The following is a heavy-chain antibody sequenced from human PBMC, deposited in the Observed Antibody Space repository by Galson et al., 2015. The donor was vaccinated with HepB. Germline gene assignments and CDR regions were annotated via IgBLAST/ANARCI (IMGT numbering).Heavy chain of an antibody. CDR2: ISAYNGNT. J-gene: IGHJ4*02. CDR1: GYTFTSYG. V-gene: IGHV1-18*01. Sequence: SVKVSCKASGYTFTSYGISWVRQAPGQGLEWMGWISAYNGNTNYAQKLQGRVTMTTDTSTSTAYMELRSLRSDDTAVYYCARDGNEEQQLVPGFLWGQGTLVTVSS. D-gene: IGHD6-13*01. CDR3: ARDGNEEQQLVPGFL.